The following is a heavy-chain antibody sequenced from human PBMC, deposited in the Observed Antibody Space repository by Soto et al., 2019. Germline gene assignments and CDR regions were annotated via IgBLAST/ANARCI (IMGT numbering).Heavy chain of an antibody. CDR1: GGSFSGYY. Sequence: PSETLSLTCAVYGGSFSGYYWSWIRQPPGKGLEWIGEINHSGSTNYNPSLKSRVTISVDTSKNQFSLKLSSVTAADTAVYYCAREGGSTSLFPFDYWGQGTLVTVSS. CDR3: AREGGSTSLFPFDY. V-gene: IGHV4-34*01. J-gene: IGHJ4*02. CDR2: INHSGST. D-gene: IGHD2-2*01.